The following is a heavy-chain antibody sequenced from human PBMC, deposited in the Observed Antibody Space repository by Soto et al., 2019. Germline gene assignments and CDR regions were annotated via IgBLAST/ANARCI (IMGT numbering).Heavy chain of an antibody. CDR1: GGSISSGDYY. V-gene: IGHV4-30-4*01. Sequence: SETLSLTCTVSGGSISSGDYYWSWIRQPPGKGLEWIGYIYYSGSTYYNPSLKSRVTISVDTSKNQFSLKLSSVTAADTAVYYCARGVRGSGWYFRYWGQGTLVTVSS. D-gene: IGHD6-19*01. CDR2: IYYSGST. J-gene: IGHJ1*01. CDR3: ARGVRGSGWYFRY.